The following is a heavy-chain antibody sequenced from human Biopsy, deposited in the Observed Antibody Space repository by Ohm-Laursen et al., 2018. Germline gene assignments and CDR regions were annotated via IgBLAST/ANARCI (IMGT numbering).Heavy chain of an antibody. Sequence: LSLTCAASGFSVSSYDMNWVRQAPGKGLEWISYISETRSNIYDADSVRGRFTVARDIAKNSLYLQLNSLRVEDTAVYYCARDSSRRAREGGMDVWGQGTTATVSS. J-gene: IGHJ6*02. V-gene: IGHV3-21*01. CDR3: ARDSSRRAREGGMDV. CDR2: ISETRSNI. D-gene: IGHD6-6*01. CDR1: GFSVSSYD.